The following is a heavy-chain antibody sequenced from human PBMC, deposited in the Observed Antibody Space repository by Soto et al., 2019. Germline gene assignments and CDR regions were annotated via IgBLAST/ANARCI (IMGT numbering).Heavy chain of an antibody. V-gene: IGHV1-18*04. CDR3: TRGRRWATGADAFDI. CDR1: GYTFTSYG. J-gene: IGHJ3*02. CDR2: ISAYNGNT. D-gene: IGHD5-12*01. Sequence: ASVKVSCKASGYTFTSYGISWVRQAPGQGLGWMGWISAYNGNTNYAQKLQGRVTMATDTSTSTAYMELRSLRSDDTAVYYCTRGRRWATGADAFDIWGQGTMVTVSS.